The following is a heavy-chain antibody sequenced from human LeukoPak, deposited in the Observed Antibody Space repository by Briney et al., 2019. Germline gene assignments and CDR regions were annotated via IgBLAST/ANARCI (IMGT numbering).Heavy chain of an antibody. D-gene: IGHD2-21*02. J-gene: IGHJ4*02. CDR3: ASEVDCGGDCYFAY. Sequence: PGGSLRLSCAASGFTFSSYAMSWVRQAPGKGLEWVSYISSSGSTIYYADSVKGRFTISRDNAKNSLYLQMNSLRAEDTALYYCASEVDCGGDCYFAYWGQGTLVTVSS. CDR1: GFTFSSYA. CDR2: ISSSGSTI. V-gene: IGHV3-48*04.